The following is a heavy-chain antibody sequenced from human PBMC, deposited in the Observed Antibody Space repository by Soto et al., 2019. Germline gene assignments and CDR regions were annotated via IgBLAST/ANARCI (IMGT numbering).Heavy chain of an antibody. CDR2: ISYDGSNK. J-gene: IGHJ3*02. CDR3: ARDRRLSDSSGYYRGSDAFDI. V-gene: IGHV3-30-3*01. Sequence: QVQLVESGGGVVQPGRSLRLSCAASGFTFSSYAMHWVRQAPGKGLEWVAVISYDGSNKYYADSVKGRFTVSRDNSKNTLYLQMNSLRAEDTAVYYCARDRRLSDSSGYYRGSDAFDIWGQGTMVTVSS. D-gene: IGHD3-22*01. CDR1: GFTFSSYA.